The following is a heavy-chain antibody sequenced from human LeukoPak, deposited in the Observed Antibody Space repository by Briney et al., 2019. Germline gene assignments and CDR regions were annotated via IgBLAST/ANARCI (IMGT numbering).Heavy chain of an antibody. CDR3: ARDLVYYDSSGYPRDYFDY. CDR2: ISSSSSYI. Sequence: NAGGSLRLSCAASGFTFSSYSMNWVRQAPGKGLEWVSSISSSSSYIYYADSVKGRFTISRDNAKNSLYLQMNSLRAEDTAVYYCARDLVYYDSSGYPRDYFDYWGQGTLVTVSS. D-gene: IGHD3-22*01. J-gene: IGHJ4*02. V-gene: IGHV3-21*01. CDR1: GFTFSSYS.